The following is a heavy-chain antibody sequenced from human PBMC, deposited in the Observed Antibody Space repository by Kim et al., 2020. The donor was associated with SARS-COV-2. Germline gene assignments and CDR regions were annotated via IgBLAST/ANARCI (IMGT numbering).Heavy chain of an antibody. Sequence: SETLSLTCAVYGGSFSGYYWSWIRQPPGKGLEWIGEINHSGSTNYNPSLKSRVTISVDTSKNQFSLKLSSVTAADTAVYYCARGRRGVVPKTNWFDPWGQGTLVTVSS. CDR1: GGSFSGYY. J-gene: IGHJ5*02. D-gene: IGHD2-2*01. CDR2: INHSGST. CDR3: ARGRRGVVPKTNWFDP. V-gene: IGHV4-34*01.